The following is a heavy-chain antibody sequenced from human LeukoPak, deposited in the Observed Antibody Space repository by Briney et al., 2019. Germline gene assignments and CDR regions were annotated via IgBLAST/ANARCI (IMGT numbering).Heavy chain of an antibody. D-gene: IGHD3-16*01. CDR2: IKSDGSEK. CDR3: ARISRYGLDY. Sequence: GGSLRLSCAASGFTFSGHWMSWARQAPGKGLEWVANIKSDGSEKYYVDSVKGRFTISRDNAKNSLYLQMNSLRPEDTAVYYCARISRYGLDYWGQGTLVTVSS. V-gene: IGHV3-7*04. CDR1: GFTFSGHW. J-gene: IGHJ4*02.